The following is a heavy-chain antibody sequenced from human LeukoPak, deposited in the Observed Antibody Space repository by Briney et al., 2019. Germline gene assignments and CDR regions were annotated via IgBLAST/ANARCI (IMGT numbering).Heavy chain of an antibody. J-gene: IGHJ6*03. CDR1: GFTFSSYW. D-gene: IGHD3-9*01. CDR2: INQDGSEK. V-gene: IGHV3-7*01. CDR3: ARDPEPPLRYFDWLWDYYYYMDV. Sequence: GGSLRLSCAASGFTFSSYWMSWVRQAPGKGLEWVANINQDGSEKYYVDSVKGRFTISRDNAKNSLYLQMNSLRAEDTAVYYCARDPEPPLRYFDWLWDYYYYMDVWGKGTTVTVSS.